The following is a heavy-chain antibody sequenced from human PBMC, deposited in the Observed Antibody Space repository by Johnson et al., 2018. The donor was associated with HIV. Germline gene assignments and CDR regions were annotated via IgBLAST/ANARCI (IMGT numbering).Heavy chain of an antibody. Sequence: MLLVESGGGVVQPGGSLRLSCAASGFTVSSNYMSWVRQAPGKGLEWVSVIYSGGSTYYADSVKGRFTISRDNSKNTLYLQMNSLRAEDTAVYYCARDNIVLMVGGAFDIWGQGTMVTVSS. CDR2: IYSGGST. J-gene: IGHJ3*02. CDR3: ARDNIVLMVGGAFDI. D-gene: IGHD2-8*01. CDR1: GFTVSSNY. V-gene: IGHV3-66*02.